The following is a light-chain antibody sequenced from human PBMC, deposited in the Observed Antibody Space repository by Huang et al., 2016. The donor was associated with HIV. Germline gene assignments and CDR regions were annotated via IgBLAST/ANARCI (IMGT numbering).Light chain of an antibody. V-gene: IGKV1-9*01. J-gene: IGKJ1*01. Sequence: IQLTQSPSSLSASVGDRVTITCRASLGISIYLAWYQQRPAKAPKLLIYAASTLQSGVPSRFSGSGSGTDFTLTISSLQPEDFATYYCQQLNSYPRTFGQGTKVEIK. CDR3: QQLNSYPRT. CDR1: LGISIY. CDR2: AAS.